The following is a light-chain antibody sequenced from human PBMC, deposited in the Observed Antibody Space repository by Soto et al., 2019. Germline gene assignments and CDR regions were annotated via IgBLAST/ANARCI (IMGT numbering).Light chain of an antibody. J-gene: IGKJ1*01. CDR1: QSVSAN. V-gene: IGKV3-11*01. CDR2: DAS. CDR3: QQRSNWPT. Sequence: EIAMTQSPATLSVSPGDRATLSCRASQSVSANLAWYQQKPGQAPRLLIYDASNRATGIPARFSGSGSGTDFTLTISSLEPEDFAVYYCQQRSNWPTFGQGTKVDIK.